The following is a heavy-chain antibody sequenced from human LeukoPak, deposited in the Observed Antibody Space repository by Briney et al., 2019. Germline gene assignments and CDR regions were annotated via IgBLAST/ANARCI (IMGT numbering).Heavy chain of an antibody. D-gene: IGHD6-19*01. Sequence: ASVKVSCKASGYTFTGYYMHWVRQAPGQGPEWMGWINPNSGGTNYAQKFQGRVTMTRDTSISTAYMELSRLRSDDTAVYYCARATGYSSGWYNYWGQGTLVTVSS. J-gene: IGHJ4*02. CDR1: GYTFTGYY. CDR3: ARATGYSSGWYNY. V-gene: IGHV1-2*02. CDR2: INPNSGGT.